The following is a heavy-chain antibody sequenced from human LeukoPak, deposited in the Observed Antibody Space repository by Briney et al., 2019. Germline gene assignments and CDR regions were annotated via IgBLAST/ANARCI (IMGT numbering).Heavy chain of an antibody. J-gene: IGHJ4*02. V-gene: IGHV3-48*03. CDR1: GFTFSSYE. CDR3: ARKGGSYSSLLF. CDR2: ISSSGSTI. D-gene: IGHD1-26*01. Sequence: GGSLRLSCAASGFTFSSYEMNWVRQAPGKGLEWVSYISSSGSTIYYADSVKGRFTISRDNAKNSLYLQMNSLRAEDTAVYYCARKGGSYSSLLFWGQGTLVTVSS.